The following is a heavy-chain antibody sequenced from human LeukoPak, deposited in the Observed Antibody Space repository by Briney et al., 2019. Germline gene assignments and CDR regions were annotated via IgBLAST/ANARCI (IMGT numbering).Heavy chain of an antibody. J-gene: IGHJ4*02. CDR3: AKDELIILTGYPDY. Sequence: GGSLRLSCAASGFTLSSYAMSWVRQAPGKGLEWVSAISGSGGSTYYADSVKGRFTISRDNSKNTLYLQMNSLRAEDTAVYYCAKDELIILTGYPDYWGQGTLVTVSS. D-gene: IGHD3-9*01. CDR1: GFTLSSYA. V-gene: IGHV3-23*01. CDR2: ISGSGGST.